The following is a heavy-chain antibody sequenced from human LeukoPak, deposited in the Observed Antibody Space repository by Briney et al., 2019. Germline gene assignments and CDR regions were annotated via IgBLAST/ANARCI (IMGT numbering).Heavy chain of an antibody. J-gene: IGHJ4*02. D-gene: IGHD3-22*01. V-gene: IGHV3-7*05. CDR1: GFTFSGYW. Sequence: GGSLRPSCPASGFTFSGYWMSWVRQAPGKGPGWVTNIKPDGSEKYYVDSVKGRFTISRDNAKNSLFLQMNSLRAEDTALYYCARHLIGDTNGYYLGTYEHWGQGSLVTVSS. CDR3: ARHLIGDTNGYYLGTYEH. CDR2: IKPDGSEK.